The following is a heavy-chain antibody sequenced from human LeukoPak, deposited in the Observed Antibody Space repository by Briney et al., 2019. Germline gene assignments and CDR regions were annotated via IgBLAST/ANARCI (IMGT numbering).Heavy chain of an antibody. CDR3: ARVLRAASWRSYDY. Sequence: SETLSLTCTVSGGSVSNSLYYWSWIRQPPGKGLEWIGYFYYNGDTNYNPSLKSRVIISIDTSSNQFSLRLNSMTAADTAVYYCARVLRAASWRSYDYWGQGSLVTVSS. D-gene: IGHD5-18*01. J-gene: IGHJ4*02. CDR1: GGSVSNSLYY. CDR2: FYYNGDT. V-gene: IGHV4-61*01.